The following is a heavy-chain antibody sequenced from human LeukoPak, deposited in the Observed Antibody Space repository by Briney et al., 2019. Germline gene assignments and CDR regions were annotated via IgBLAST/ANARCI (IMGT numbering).Heavy chain of an antibody. CDR1: GYTFTSYG. CDR3: ATSHRECGDYQYFDY. V-gene: IGHV1-18*01. CDR2: ISAYNGNT. D-gene: IGHD4-17*01. Sequence: GASVKVSCKASGYTFTSYGISWVRQAPGQGLEWMGWISAYNGNTNYAQKLQGRVTMTTDTSTSTAYMELRSLRSDDTAVYYCATSHRECGDYQYFDYWGQGTLVTVSS. J-gene: IGHJ4*02.